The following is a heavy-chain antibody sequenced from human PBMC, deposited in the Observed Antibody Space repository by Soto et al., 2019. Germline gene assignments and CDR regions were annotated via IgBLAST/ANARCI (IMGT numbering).Heavy chain of an antibody. CDR1: GFTFSSYA. D-gene: IGHD6-19*01. CDR2: ISGSGGST. CDR3: ASPPYRSGWDY. V-gene: IGHV3-23*01. Sequence: EVQLLESGGGLVQPGGSLRLSCEASGFTFSSYAMSWVRQAPGKGLEWVSAISGSGGSTYYADSVKGRFTISRDNSKNTLYLQMNSLRAEDPAVYYCASPPYRSGWDYWGQGTLVTVSS. J-gene: IGHJ4*02.